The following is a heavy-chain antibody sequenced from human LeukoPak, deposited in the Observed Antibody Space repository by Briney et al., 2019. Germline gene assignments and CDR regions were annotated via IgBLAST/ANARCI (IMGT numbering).Heavy chain of an antibody. CDR2: INPNSGST. CDR1: GYTFTGYY. J-gene: IGHJ5*02. V-gene: IGHV1-46*01. Sequence: GASVKVSCKASGYTFTGYYMHWVRQAPGQGLEWMGWINPNSGSTSYAQKFQGRVTMTRDMSTSTVYTELSSLRSEDTAVYYCARFLSSSAGFDPWGQGTLVTVSS. D-gene: IGHD6-6*01. CDR3: ARFLSSSAGFDP.